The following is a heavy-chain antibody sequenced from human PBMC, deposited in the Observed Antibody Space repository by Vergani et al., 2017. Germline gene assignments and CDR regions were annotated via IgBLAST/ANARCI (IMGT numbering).Heavy chain of an antibody. J-gene: IGHJ5*02. D-gene: IGHD6-13*01. CDR3: ARECAAAGSWSWFDP. CDR1: GFTFSSYW. CDR2: IKQDGSGK. Sequence: EVQLVESGGGLVQPGGSLRLSCAASGFTFSSYWMSWVRQAPGKGLEWVANIKQDGSGKYYVDSVKGRFTISRDNAKNSLYLQMNSLRAEDTAVYYCARECAAAGSWSWFDPWGQGTLVTVSS. V-gene: IGHV3-7*01.